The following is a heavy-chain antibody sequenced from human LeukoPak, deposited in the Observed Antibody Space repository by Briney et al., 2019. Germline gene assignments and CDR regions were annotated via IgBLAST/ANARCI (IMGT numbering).Heavy chain of an antibody. CDR2: ISGSGGST. CDR1: GFTFSSYA. Sequence: GGSLRLSCGASGFTFSSYAMSWVRQAPGKGLEWVSAISGSGGSTYYADSVKGRFTISRDNSKNTLCLQMNSLRAEDTAVYYCARETSYNWFDPWGQGTLVTVSS. D-gene: IGHD1-7*01. V-gene: IGHV3-23*01. J-gene: IGHJ5*02. CDR3: ARETSYNWFDP.